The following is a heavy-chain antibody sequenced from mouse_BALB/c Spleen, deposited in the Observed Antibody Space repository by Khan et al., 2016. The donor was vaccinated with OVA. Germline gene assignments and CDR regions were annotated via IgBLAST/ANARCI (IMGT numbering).Heavy chain of an antibody. D-gene: IGHD1-1*01. CDR3: TRIYRSDFDY. Sequence: EVQLQESGPELVRPGASVKISCKASGYSFTGYFMNWVMQSHGKSLEWIGRINPHIGETFYNQRFKDEATLTVDESSSTAHMELLSLASEDSAVYYCTRIYRSDFDYWGQGTTLIVSS. CDR2: INPHIGET. J-gene: IGHJ2*01. V-gene: IGHV1-20*02. CDR1: GYSFTGYF.